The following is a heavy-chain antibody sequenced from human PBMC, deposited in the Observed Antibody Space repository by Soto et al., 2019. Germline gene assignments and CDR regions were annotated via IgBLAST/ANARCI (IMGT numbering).Heavy chain of an antibody. CDR1: GGSISSGGYY. V-gene: IGHV4-31*03. CDR2: IYYSGST. CDR3: ARELASGYVDY. D-gene: IGHD1-26*01. Sequence: SETLSLTCTVSGGSISSGGYYWSWIRQHPGKGLEWIGYIYYSGSTYYNPSLKSRVTISVDTSKNQFSLKLSSVTAADTAVYYCARELASGYVDYWGQGTLVTVSS. J-gene: IGHJ4*02.